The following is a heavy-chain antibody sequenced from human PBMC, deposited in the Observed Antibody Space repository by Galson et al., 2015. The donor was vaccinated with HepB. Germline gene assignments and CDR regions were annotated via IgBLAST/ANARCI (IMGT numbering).Heavy chain of an antibody. CDR3: HFGDFQH. D-gene: IGHD3-3*01. V-gene: IGHV3-49*03. J-gene: IGHJ1*01. Sequence: SLRLSCATSGFLFGDYAMDWFRQAPGKGLEWVGFIRSKANGGTRQYAASVKGRFTISRDESKSIAYLQTNSLKTEDTAVYYCHFGDFQHWGQGTLVSVSS. CDR1: GFLFGDYA. CDR2: IRSKANGGTR.